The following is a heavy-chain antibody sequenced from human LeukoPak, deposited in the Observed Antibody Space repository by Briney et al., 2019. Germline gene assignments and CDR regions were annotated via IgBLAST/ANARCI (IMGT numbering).Heavy chain of an antibody. CDR1: GPSVSSNY. Sequence: KASQSLSLTCTVSGPSVSSNYWSWVRQHPGKGLEWHGFIYYGGSTNYKPSRKSRFTISVDRSKNHFSLKLSSLNAAATPLYSCAGRSYSVDYWGGGTLVSVSS. V-gene: IGHV4-59*02. CDR3: AGRSYSVDY. CDR2: IYYGGST. J-gene: IGHJ4*02. D-gene: IGHD1-26*01.